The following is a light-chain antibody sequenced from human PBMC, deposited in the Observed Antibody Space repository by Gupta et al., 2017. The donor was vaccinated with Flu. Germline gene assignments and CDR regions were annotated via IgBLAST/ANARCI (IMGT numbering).Light chain of an antibody. V-gene: IGKV1-33*01. CDR3: QQYDNLPLT. CDR2: DAS. Sequence: DIQMTQSPSSLSASVGDRVTITCQASQDIRKFLNWCQHKPGKAPKVLIFDASNLETGVSSRYSGSGSATEFTFTISSLQPEDIATYYCQQYDNLPLTFGGGTKVEIK. J-gene: IGKJ4*01. CDR1: QDIRKF.